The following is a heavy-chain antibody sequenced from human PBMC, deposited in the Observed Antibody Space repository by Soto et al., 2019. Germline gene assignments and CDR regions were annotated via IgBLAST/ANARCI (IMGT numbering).Heavy chain of an antibody. CDR1: GFTFSDHY. CDR3: SGRYDTGATVFVY. J-gene: IGHJ4*01. V-gene: IGHV3-72*01. CDR2: SRDKGNSYTT. D-gene: IGHD1-1*01. Sequence: GGSPRLSRVMSGFTFSDHYMDWVRQAPGKGLEWVGRSRDKGNSYTTEYAASVDGKFSVSRDDAKNSLYLQMNNLKIEDTAVYYCSGRYDTGATVFVYWGHGTLVTVSS.